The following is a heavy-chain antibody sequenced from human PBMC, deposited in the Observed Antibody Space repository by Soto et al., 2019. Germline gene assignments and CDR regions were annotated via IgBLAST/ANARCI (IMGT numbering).Heavy chain of an antibody. CDR1: GFTLSGYA. D-gene: IGHD6-6*01. Sequence: EVQLAESGGGLAQPGGSLRLSCAASGFTLSGYAMDWVRQAPGKGLEYVSGISSNGVGTYYANSVQGRFTISRDNSKNAVYRQMGSLRTEDVAVYYCARRARPDFYYMDVWGKGTTVTVSS. V-gene: IGHV3-64*01. CDR2: ISSNGVGT. CDR3: ARRARPDFYYMDV. J-gene: IGHJ6*03.